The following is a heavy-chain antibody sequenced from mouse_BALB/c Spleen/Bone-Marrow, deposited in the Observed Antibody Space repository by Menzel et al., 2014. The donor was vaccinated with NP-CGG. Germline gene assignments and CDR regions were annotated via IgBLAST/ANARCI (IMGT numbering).Heavy chain of an antibody. J-gene: IGHJ4*01. CDR3: ARRTTGYAMDY. CDR2: ISTYSGNT. V-gene: IGHV1-67*01. CDR1: GYTLTDYA. Sequence: VQLQQSGPELVRPGVSVKISCKGSGYTLTDYAIHWVKQSPAKSLEWIGVISTYSGNTKYNQKFKDKATMTVDKSSSTAYMELARLTSEDSAIYYCARRTTGYAMDYWGQGTSVTVSS.